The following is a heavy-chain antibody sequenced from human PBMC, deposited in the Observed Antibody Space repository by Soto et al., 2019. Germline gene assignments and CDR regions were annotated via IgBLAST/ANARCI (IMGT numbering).Heavy chain of an antibody. CDR1: GGSISSGDYY. J-gene: IGHJ4*02. CDR3: GRGIYVGSGVFSLDS. Sequence: PSETLSLTCTVSGGSISSGDYYWSWIRQHPGKGLEWIGYIYYSGSTYYNPSLKSRVTISVDTSKNQFSLKLTSVTAADTAVYYLGRGIYVGSGVFSLDSWGEEIWVTFPS. V-gene: IGHV4-31*03. CDR2: IYYSGST. D-gene: IGHD2-15*01.